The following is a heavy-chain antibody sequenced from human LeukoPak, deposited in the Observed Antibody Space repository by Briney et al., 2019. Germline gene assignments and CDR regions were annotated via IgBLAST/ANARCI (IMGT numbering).Heavy chain of an antibody. CDR3: ARDKRFAGGGDY. Sequence: SVKVSCKASGGTFSSYTISCVRQAPGQGLEWMGRIIPILGIANYAQKFQGRVTITADKSTSTAYMELSSLRSEDTAVYYCARDKRFAGGGDYWGQGTLVTVSS. J-gene: IGHJ4*02. CDR1: GGTFSSYT. CDR2: IIPILGIA. D-gene: IGHD2-21*01. V-gene: IGHV1-69*04.